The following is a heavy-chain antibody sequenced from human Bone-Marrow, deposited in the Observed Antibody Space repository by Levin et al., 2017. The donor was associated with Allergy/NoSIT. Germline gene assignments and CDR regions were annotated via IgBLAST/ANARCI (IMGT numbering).Heavy chain of an antibody. CDR2: ISYDGSNK. J-gene: IGHJ4*02. CDR1: GFTFSSYG. CDR3: AKGFSTVVQAAMSLDY. Sequence: GGSLRLSCAASGFTFSSYGMHWVRQAPGKGLEWVAVISYDGSNKYYADSVKGRFTISRDNSKNTLYLQMNSLRAEDTAVYYCAKGFSTVVQAAMSLDYWGQGTLVTVSS. V-gene: IGHV3-30*18. D-gene: IGHD2-2*01.